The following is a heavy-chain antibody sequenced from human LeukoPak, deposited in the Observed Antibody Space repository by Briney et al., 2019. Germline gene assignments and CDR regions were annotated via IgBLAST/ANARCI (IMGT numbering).Heavy chain of an antibody. D-gene: IGHD5-18*01. Sequence: GSLRLSCAASGFPFSNAWMSWGRQAPGKGLEWVGRIKSKNDGGTTDYAAQGKGRFTISRDDAKNTLYLQMNSLKTEDPAVYYCTSQTYSYGYPYYYYYGMDVWGQGTTVTVSS. CDR1: GFPFSNAW. V-gene: IGHV3-15*01. CDR3: TSQTYSYGYPYYYYYGMDV. J-gene: IGHJ6*02. CDR2: IKSKNDGGTT.